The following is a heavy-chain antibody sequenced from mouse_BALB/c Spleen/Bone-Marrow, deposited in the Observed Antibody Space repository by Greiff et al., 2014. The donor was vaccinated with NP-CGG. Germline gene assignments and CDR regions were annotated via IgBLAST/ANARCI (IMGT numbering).Heavy chain of an antibody. D-gene: IGHD5-1*01. V-gene: IGHV1S81*02. Sequence: VQLQQSGAELVKPGASVKLSCKASGYTFTSYYMHWVKQRPGQGLEWIGEINPSNGGTNFNEKFKSRATLTVDKSSSTAYMQLSSLTSEDSVVYYCTRLPHWGQGTSVTVSS. J-gene: IGHJ4*01. CDR1: GYTFTSYY. CDR2: INPSNGGT. CDR3: TRLPH.